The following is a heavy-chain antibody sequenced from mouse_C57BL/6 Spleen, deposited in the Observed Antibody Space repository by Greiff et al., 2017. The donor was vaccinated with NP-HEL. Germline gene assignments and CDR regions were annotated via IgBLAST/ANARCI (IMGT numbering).Heavy chain of an antibody. V-gene: IGHV5-4*03. Sequence: EVKLVESGGGLVKPGGSLKLSCAASGFTFSSYAMSWVRQTPEKRLEWVATISDGGSYTYYPDNVKGRFTISRDNAKNNLYLQMSHLKSEDTAMYYCARGGRGYAMDYWGQGTSVTVSS. CDR2: ISDGGSYT. J-gene: IGHJ4*01. CDR3: ARGGRGYAMDY. CDR1: GFTFSSYA.